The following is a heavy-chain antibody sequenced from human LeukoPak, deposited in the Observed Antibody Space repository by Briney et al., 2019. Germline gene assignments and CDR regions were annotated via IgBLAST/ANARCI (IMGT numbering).Heavy chain of an antibody. Sequence: GSLRLSCAASGFTVSSNYMSWVRQAPGKGLEWVSVIYSGGSTYYADSVKGRFTISRDNSKNTLSLQMNSLRAEDRAVYYCARDRGYGGYDPLGVFDYWGQGTLVTVSS. V-gene: IGHV3-66*02. J-gene: IGHJ4*02. CDR1: GFTVSSNY. D-gene: IGHD5-12*01. CDR2: IYSGGST. CDR3: ARDRGYGGYDPLGVFDY.